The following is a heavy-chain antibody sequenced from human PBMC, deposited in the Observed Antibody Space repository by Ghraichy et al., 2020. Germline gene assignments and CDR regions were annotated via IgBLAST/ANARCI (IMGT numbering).Heavy chain of an antibody. J-gene: IGHJ3*01. CDR2: IYQSGAT. CDR3: ARAPYDDDGFYDDGFDV. CDR1: GGSISSGSFS. V-gene: IGHV4-30-2*01. Sequence: SETLSLTCAVSGGSISSGSFSWSWIRQPPGKGLEWIGYIYQSGATYYNPSLKSRVTISLEDSRNQFSLNLSSVTAADTAVYYCARAPYDDDGFYDDGFDVWGQGIMFTVSS. D-gene: IGHD3-22*01.